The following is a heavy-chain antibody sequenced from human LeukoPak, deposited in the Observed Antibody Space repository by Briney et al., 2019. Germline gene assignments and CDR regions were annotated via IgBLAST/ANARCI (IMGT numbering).Heavy chain of an antibody. Sequence: SGGSLRLSCAASGFTFSSYAISWVRQAPGKGLEWVSAISGSGGSTYYADSVKGRFTISRDNSKNTLYLQMNSLRAEDTAVYYCAKDYKYQLLAVNYFDYWGQGTLVTVSS. CDR2: ISGSGGST. D-gene: IGHD2-2*01. CDR1: GFTFSSYA. V-gene: IGHV3-23*01. CDR3: AKDYKYQLLAVNYFDY. J-gene: IGHJ4*02.